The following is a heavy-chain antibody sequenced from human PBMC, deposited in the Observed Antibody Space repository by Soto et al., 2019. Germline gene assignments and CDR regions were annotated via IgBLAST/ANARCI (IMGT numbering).Heavy chain of an antibody. V-gene: IGHV2-26*01. CDR1: GFSLSSARVG. J-gene: IGHJ6*03. CDR2: IFSYDKK. CDR3: ARFKVSGTPGYMDV. D-gene: IGHD1-7*01. Sequence: QVTLKESGPVLVKPTETLTLTCTVSGFSLSSARVGVSWIRQPPGKPLEWLAHIFSYDKKPYNTALKSRLTISKDISKSQVVLIMTNMDPVDTGTYCCARFKVSGTPGYMDVWGKGTTVTVSS.